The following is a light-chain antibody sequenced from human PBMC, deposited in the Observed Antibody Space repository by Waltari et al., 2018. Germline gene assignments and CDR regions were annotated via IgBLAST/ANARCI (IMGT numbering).Light chain of an antibody. J-gene: IGKJ5*01. Sequence: DIQMTQSPSSLSASVGDRVTITCQASQHVSKYLNWYQQKPEKAPNLLIYDASNLQRGVPSRFSGSGSGTHFTFTISSLQPEDIATYYCQQYYNVPRTFGQGTRLEIK. CDR1: QHVSKY. CDR3: QQYYNVPRT. V-gene: IGKV1-33*01. CDR2: DAS.